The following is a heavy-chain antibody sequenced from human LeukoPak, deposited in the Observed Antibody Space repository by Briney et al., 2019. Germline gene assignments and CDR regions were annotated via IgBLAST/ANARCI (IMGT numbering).Heavy chain of an antibody. CDR2: ISGSGGST. CDR3: ARGLFEYYYYYGMDV. Sequence: GGSLRLFCAASGFTFSSYAMSWVRQAPGKGLEWVSAISGSGGSTYYADSVKGRFTISRDNSKNTLYLQMNSLRAEDTAVYYCARGLFEYYYYYGMDVWGQGTTVTVSS. D-gene: IGHD3-22*01. CDR1: GFTFSSYA. J-gene: IGHJ6*02. V-gene: IGHV3-23*01.